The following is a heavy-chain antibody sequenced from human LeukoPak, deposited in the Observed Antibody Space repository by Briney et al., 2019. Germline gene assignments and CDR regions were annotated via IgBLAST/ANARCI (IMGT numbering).Heavy chain of an antibody. D-gene: IGHD5-12*01. J-gene: IGHJ4*02. CDR2: INAGNGNT. Sequence: ASVKVSCKASGYTFTSYAMHWVRQAPGQRLEWVGWINAGNGNTKYSQKFQGRVTITRDTSASTAYTELSSLRSEDTAVYYCARDLNSGYERYFDYWGQGTLVTVSS. V-gene: IGHV1-3*01. CDR1: GYTFTSYA. CDR3: ARDLNSGYERYFDY.